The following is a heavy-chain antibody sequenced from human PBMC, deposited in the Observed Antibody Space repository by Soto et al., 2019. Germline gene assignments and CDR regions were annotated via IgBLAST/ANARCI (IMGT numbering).Heavy chain of an antibody. J-gene: IGHJ4*02. CDR1: GFTFSDYA. CDR2: ISGSDGAT. V-gene: IGHV3-23*01. Sequence: EVQLLESGGGLVQPGGALRLSCAASGFTFSDYAINWVRQAPGKGLEWVSGISGSDGATYYADSVKGRFTISRDNSKNTLHLQMNSLRAGDTAVYYCVKLGRTTGSWYFDYWGQGTLITASS. D-gene: IGHD1-1*01. CDR3: VKLGRTTGSWYFDY.